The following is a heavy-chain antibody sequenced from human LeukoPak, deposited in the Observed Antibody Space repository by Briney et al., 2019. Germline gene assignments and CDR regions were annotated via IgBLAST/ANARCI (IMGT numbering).Heavy chain of an antibody. V-gene: IGHV3-64D*06. D-gene: IGHD4-17*01. CDR1: GFTFSTYA. J-gene: IGHJ4*02. CDR2: ISRNGGRT. Sequence: GGSLRLSCSASGFTFSTYAMHWVRQAPGKGLEYVSAISRNGGRTYYADSVKGRFTISRDNSKNTLYLQMSSLRAEDTAVYFCAKERTDYALDYWGQGTLVTVSS. CDR3: AKERTDYALDY.